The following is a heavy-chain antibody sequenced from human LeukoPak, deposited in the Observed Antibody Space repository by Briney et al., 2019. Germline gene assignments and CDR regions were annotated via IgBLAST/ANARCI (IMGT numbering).Heavy chain of an antibody. CDR3: ARADLEDIVATSGPRYYFDY. V-gene: IGHV4-59*08. J-gene: IGHJ4*02. Sequence: SETLSLTCTVSGGSISSYYWSWIRQPPGKGLEWIGYIYYSGSTNYNPSLKSRVTISVDTSKNQFSPKLSSVTAADTAVYYCARADLEDIVATSGPRYYFDYWGQGTLVTVSS. CDR1: GGSISSYY. D-gene: IGHD5-12*01. CDR2: IYYSGST.